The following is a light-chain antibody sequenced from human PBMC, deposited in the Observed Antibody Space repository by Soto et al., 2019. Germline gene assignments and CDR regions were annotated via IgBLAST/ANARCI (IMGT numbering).Light chain of an antibody. CDR2: KAS. J-gene: IGKJ1*01. CDR1: QGLTKA. V-gene: IGKV1-5*03. CDR3: QQHTSYPWT. Sequence: DIQMTQSPSTLPASVGDRVIITCRACQGLTKALVWYQQKPGKAPNLLIYKASNLASGVPLRFSGSGSGTEFTLTISCLQPEDFATYYWQQHTSYPWTFGQGSEVEIK.